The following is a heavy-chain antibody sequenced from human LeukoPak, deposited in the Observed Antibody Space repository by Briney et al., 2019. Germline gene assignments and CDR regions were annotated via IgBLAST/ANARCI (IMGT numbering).Heavy chain of an antibody. D-gene: IGHD3-3*01. V-gene: IGHV3-15*01. Sequence: GGSLRLSCAASGFTFSNSWMSWVRQAPGRGLEWVVRVKSKRDGGTTDYAAPVKGRFTNSRDDSRNALYLQMDSLRIEDTSVYYCSTDEWNWGQGTLVTVSS. J-gene: IGHJ4*02. CDR1: GFTFSNSW. CDR2: VKSKRDGGTT. CDR3: STDEWN.